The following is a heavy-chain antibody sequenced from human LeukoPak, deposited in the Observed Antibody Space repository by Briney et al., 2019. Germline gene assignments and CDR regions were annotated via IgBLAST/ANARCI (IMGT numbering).Heavy chain of an antibody. V-gene: IGHV3-23*01. J-gene: IGHJ6*02. CDR2: ISGSGGST. D-gene: IGHD2-2*01. Sequence: PGGSLRLSCAASGFTFSSYAMSWVRQAPGKGLEWVSGISGSGGSTYYADSVKGRFTISRDNAKNSLYLQMNSLRAEDTAVYYCARDRRLGYCSSTSCYPYYYYGMDVWGQGTTVTVSS. CDR3: ARDRRLGYCSSTSCYPYYYYGMDV. CDR1: GFTFSSYA.